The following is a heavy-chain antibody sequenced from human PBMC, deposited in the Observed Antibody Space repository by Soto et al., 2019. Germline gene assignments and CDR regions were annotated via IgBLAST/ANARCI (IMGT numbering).Heavy chain of an antibody. J-gene: IGHJ3*02. CDR1: GFTFSSYW. V-gene: IGHV3-74*01. CDR2: INSDGSST. Sequence: EVQLVESGGGLVQPGGSLRLSCAASGFTFSSYWMHWVRQAPGKGLVWVSRINSDGSSTSYADSVKGRFTISRDNAKKTLYLQMNSLRAEDTAVYYCASGKRDYYAYIWGSYRYTEAAFDIWGQGTMVTVSS. D-gene: IGHD3-16*02. CDR3: ASGKRDYYAYIWGSYRYTEAAFDI.